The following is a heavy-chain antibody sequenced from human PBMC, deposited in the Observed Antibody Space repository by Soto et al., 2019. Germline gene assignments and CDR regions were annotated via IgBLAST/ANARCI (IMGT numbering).Heavy chain of an antibody. J-gene: IGHJ5*02. Sequence: QVQLVQSGVEVRKPGASVKVSCKASGYTFTSYDINWVRQAPGQCLEWMGWISTYSGDTNYAQRLQGRVTMTADTATRTAYLGLKSLRSDDTAVYYCARGITLVRGGVISNWFDPWGQGTLVTVSS. V-gene: IGHV1-18*04. CDR2: ISTYSGDT. CDR3: ARGITLVRGGVISNWFDP. D-gene: IGHD3-10*01. CDR1: GYTFTSYD.